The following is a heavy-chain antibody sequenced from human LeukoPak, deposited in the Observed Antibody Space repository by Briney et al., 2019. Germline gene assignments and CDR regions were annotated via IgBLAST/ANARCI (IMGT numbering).Heavy chain of an antibody. CDR2: IYASGST. Sequence: SETLSLTCTVSGGSISSYYWSWIRQPPGKGLEWIAYIYASGSTNYNPSLESRVTISLDTSKNQFSLKLSSVTAADTAVYFCARTRSSGTAYDAFNIWGQGTMVTVSS. CDR3: ARTRSSGTAYDAFNI. V-gene: IGHV4-4*08. D-gene: IGHD3-22*01. CDR1: GGSISSYY. J-gene: IGHJ3*02.